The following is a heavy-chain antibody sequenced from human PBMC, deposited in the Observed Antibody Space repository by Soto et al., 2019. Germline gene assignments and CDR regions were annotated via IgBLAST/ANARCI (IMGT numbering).Heavy chain of an antibody. CDR1: GASIDNYY. V-gene: IGHV4-59*01. J-gene: IGHJ5*02. CDR3: ARGPSSSLVMPWFDP. Sequence: SETLSLTCTVSGASIDNYYWSWSRQAPGKGLEWTVYIYHNGVINYNPSLKSRVTITIDTSKTQFSLKLTSVTAADTAIYYCARGPSSSLVMPWFDPWGPGTLVTVSS. CDR2: IYHNGVI. D-gene: IGHD2-2*01.